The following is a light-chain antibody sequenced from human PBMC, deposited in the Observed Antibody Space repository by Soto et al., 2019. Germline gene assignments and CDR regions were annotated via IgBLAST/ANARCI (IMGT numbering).Light chain of an antibody. J-gene: IGLJ3*02. CDR1: SSDVGGYNY. V-gene: IGLV2-11*01. CDR2: DVS. Sequence: QSALTQPRSVSGSPGQSVTISCTGTSSDVGGYNYVSWYQQHPGKAPKLMISDVSKRTSGVPDRFSGSKSGNPASLTISGLQAVYEADYYCCSSAGTYTAVFGGGTKLTVL. CDR3: CSSAGTYTAV.